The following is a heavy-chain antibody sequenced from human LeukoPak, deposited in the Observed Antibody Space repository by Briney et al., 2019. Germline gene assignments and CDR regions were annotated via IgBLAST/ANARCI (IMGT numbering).Heavy chain of an antibody. J-gene: IGHJ4*02. CDR1: GGSISSSSNY. CDR2: IHHSGST. V-gene: IGHV4-39*07. D-gene: IGHD3-10*01. CDR3: SREVVYTYGSDY. Sequence: SETLSLTCTVSGGSISSSSNYWGWLRQPPGKGLEWIGSIHHSGSTYYNPSLKSRVTVSLDKSKNQFSLNLSSVSAADTAVYYCSREVVYTYGSDYWGQGTLVTVSS.